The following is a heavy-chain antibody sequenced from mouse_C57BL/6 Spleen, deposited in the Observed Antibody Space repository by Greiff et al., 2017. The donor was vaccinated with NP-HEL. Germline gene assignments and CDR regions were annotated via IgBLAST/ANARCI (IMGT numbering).Heavy chain of an antibody. CDR2: ISSGSSTI. Sequence: EVQGVESGGGLVKPGGSLKLSCAASGFTFSDYGMHWVRQAPEKGLEWVAYISSGSSTIYYADTVKGRFTISRDNAKNTLFLQMTSLRSEDTAMYYCARGHYSNLYYYAMDYWGQGTSVTVSS. J-gene: IGHJ4*01. V-gene: IGHV5-17*01. D-gene: IGHD2-5*01. CDR1: GFTFSDYG. CDR3: ARGHYSNLYYYAMDY.